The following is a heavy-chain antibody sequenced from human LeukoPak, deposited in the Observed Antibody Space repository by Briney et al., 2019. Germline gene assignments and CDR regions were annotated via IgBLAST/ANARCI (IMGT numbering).Heavy chain of an antibody. CDR3: ARGWWDAGLWGSSYYYYGMDV. J-gene: IGHJ6*02. Sequence: PSETLSLTCTVSGGSVSSGSYYWSWIRQPPGKGLEWIGYIYYSGSTNYNPSLKSRVTISVDTSKNQFSLKLSSVTAADTAVYYCARGWWDAGLWGSSYYYYGMDVWGQGTTVTVSS. CDR2: IYYSGST. D-gene: IGHD2-8*02. CDR1: GGSVSSGSYY. V-gene: IGHV4-61*01.